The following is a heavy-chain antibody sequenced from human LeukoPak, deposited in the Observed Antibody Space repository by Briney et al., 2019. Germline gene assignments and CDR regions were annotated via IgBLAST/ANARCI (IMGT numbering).Heavy chain of an antibody. CDR1: GGTFSSYA. D-gene: IGHD3-22*01. Sequence: SVKVSCKASGGTFSSYAISWVRQAPGQGLEWMGGIIPIFGTANYAQKFQGRVTITADESTSAAYMELSSLRSEDTAVYYCATHYYDSSGYYSWGQGTLVTVSS. V-gene: IGHV1-69*01. J-gene: IGHJ4*02. CDR2: IIPIFGTA. CDR3: ATHYYDSSGYYS.